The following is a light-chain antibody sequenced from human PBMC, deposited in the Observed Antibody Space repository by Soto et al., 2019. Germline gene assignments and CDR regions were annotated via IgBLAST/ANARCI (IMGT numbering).Light chain of an antibody. J-gene: IGLJ2*01. V-gene: IGLV3-9*01. CDR2: RDT. CDR3: QLWDGSTVV. CDR1: NIGNKK. Sequence: SYELTQPLSVSVALGQTARITCGGNNIGNKKVHWYQQKPGQAPVLVIYRDTYRPSGIPERFSGSNSGNTATLTIRAQAGDEADYYCQLWDGSTVVFGGGTQLTVL.